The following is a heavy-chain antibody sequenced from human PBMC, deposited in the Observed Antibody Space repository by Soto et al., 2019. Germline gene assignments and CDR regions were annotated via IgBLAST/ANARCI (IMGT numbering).Heavy chain of an antibody. D-gene: IGHD6-19*01. J-gene: IGHJ3*02. CDR2: INPSGGST. V-gene: IGHV1-46*03. CDR1: GYTFTSYY. Sequence: ASVKVSCKASGYTFTSYYMHWVRQAPGQGLEWMGIINPSGGSTSYAQKFQGRVTMTRDTSTSTVCMELSSLRSEDTAVYYCARDYGQWLVRGNDAFDIWGQGTMVTVSS. CDR3: ARDYGQWLVRGNDAFDI.